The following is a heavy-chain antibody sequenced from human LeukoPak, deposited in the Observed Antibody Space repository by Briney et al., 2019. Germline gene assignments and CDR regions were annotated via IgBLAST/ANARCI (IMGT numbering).Heavy chain of an antibody. V-gene: IGHV3-21*01. CDR1: GFTFSSYS. Sequence: GGSLRLSCAASGFTFSSYSMNWVRQAPGKGLEWVSSICSSSSYIYYADSVKGRFTIPRDNAKNPLYLQMNSLRAEDTAVYYCATYEWELVNDAFDIWGQGTMVAVSS. CDR3: ATYEWELVNDAFDI. J-gene: IGHJ3*02. D-gene: IGHD1-26*01. CDR2: ICSSSSYI.